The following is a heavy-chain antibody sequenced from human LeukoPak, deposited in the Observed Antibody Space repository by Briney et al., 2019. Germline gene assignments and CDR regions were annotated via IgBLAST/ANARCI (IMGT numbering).Heavy chain of an antibody. CDR1: GFTFSSYA. J-gene: IGHJ4*02. CDR2: ISGSGGST. V-gene: IGHV3-23*01. CDR3: ARSLWFGEFSLDY. D-gene: IGHD3-10*01. Sequence: GGSLRLSCAASGFTFSSYAMSWVRQAPGKGLEWVSAISGSGGSTYYADSVKGRFTISRDNSKNTLYLQMNSLRAEDTAVYYCARSLWFGEFSLDYWGQGTLVTVSS.